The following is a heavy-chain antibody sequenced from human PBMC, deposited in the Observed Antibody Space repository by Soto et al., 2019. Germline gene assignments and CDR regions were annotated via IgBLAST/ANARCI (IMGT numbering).Heavy chain of an antibody. CDR1: EFSFSNFY. V-gene: IGHV3-74*01. D-gene: IGHD3-10*01. J-gene: IGHJ4*02. CDR2: INTDGSFT. CDR3: VRPSQSRHPPYGSLRYFDY. Sequence: EVQLVESGGGLVQPGGSLRLSCAASEFSFSNFYMHWVRQAPGKGLEWVSYINTDGSFTGYADSVKGRFTISRDNAKNNLYLHMDSLRAEDTAVYSCVRPSQSRHPPYGSLRYFDYWGQGIQVTVSP.